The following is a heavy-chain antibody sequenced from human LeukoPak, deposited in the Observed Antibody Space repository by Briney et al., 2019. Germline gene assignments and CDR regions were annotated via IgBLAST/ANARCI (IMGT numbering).Heavy chain of an antibody. J-gene: IGHJ6*03. CDR3: ARGTYDYGDYDDYYYYYMDV. Sequence: HPGGSLRLSCAASGFSFSTYNMNWVRQAPGKGLEWVANIKPDEGEKYYVDSVKGRCTISRDNAKNSLYLQMNSLGAEDTAVYYCARGTYDYGDYDDYYYYYMDVWGKGTTVTVSS. CDR1: GFSFSTYN. D-gene: IGHD4-17*01. V-gene: IGHV3-7*04. CDR2: IKPDEGEK.